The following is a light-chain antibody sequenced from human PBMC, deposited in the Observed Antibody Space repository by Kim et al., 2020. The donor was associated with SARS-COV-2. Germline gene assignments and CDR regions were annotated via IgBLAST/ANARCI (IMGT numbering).Light chain of an antibody. CDR2: EGS. CDR3: SSYTGSNTYV. J-gene: IGLJ1*01. CDR1: SGNFGIYDG. V-gene: IGLV2-18*02. Sequence: GQSITISCPGTSGNFGIYDGVSWDQQTPATAPKVIIYEGSNRPSGVPDRFSASKAGNAASLTISGLQADDEADYYCSSYTGSNTYVFGTGTKVTVL.